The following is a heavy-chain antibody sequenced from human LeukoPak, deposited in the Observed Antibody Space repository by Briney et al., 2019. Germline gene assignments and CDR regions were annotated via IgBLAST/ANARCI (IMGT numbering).Heavy chain of an antibody. J-gene: IGHJ4*02. Sequence: RALRLLRVASWFHPYHLFEQLGAPAARKGLEGVASIWDGGSDNYSAESVRGRVTISRDNSKKTLYLQMNSLRAEDTAVYFCAKDAANLLYYFDCWGQGALVTFAS. CDR2: IWDGGSDN. CDR3: AKDAANLLYYFDC. CDR1: FHPYHLF. D-gene: IGHD2-15*01. V-gene: IGHV3-30*18.